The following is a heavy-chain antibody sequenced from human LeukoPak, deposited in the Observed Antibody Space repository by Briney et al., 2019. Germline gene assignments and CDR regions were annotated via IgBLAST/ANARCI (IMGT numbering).Heavy chain of an antibody. CDR3: VIYIMGTTTADY. Sequence: KPSETLSLTCTVSGASISSTGYYWGWIRQPPGKGLEYIGTIYYSGSTYYNPSLKSRVTISVDTSKNQFSLKLSSVTAADAAVYYCVIYIMGTTTADYWGQGTLVTVSS. D-gene: IGHD1-26*01. V-gene: IGHV4-39*01. CDR1: GASISSTGYY. J-gene: IGHJ4*02. CDR2: IYYSGST.